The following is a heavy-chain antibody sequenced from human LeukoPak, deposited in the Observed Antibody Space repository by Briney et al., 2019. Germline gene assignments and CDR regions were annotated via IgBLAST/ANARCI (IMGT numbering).Heavy chain of an antibody. D-gene: IGHD5-18*01. CDR2: ISSSSSTI. Sequence: GGSLGLSCAASGFTFSSYSMNWVRQAPGKGLEWVSYISSSSSTIYYADSVKGRFTISRDNAKNSLYLQMNSLRAEDTAVYYCARARGYSYGPFLGYWGQGTLVTVSS. CDR1: GFTFSSYS. J-gene: IGHJ4*02. V-gene: IGHV3-48*01. CDR3: ARARGYSYGPFLGY.